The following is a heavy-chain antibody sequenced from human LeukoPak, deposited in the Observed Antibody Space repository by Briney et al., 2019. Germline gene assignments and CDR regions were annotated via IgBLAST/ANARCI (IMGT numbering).Heavy chain of an antibody. CDR1: RFSFSDYD. D-gene: IGHD1-1*01. J-gene: IGHJ3*02. CDR3: AKYAYNWNAPDGFDM. V-gene: IGHV3-30*18. Sequence: GGSLRLSCRASRFSFSDYDMHWVRQAPGKGLEWVAVISHDGSRKYYGDSVKGRFTISRDNSETTLFLQMNSLRSDDTSVYFCAKYAYNWNAPDGFDMWGQGTMVIVSS. CDR2: ISHDGSRK.